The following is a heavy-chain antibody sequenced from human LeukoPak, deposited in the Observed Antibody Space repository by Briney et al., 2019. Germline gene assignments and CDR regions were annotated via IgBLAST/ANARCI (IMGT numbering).Heavy chain of an antibody. CDR2: VDPNRGGT. CDR1: GYPFINYW. V-gene: IGHV1-2*02. Sequence: ASVTVACKASGYPFINYWIHWVRQAPGQGREWMGGVDPNRGGTDYAQKFQGRVTMTRDTSIRTAYMELSSQRPDDTAVYYCARTSFDSWGQGTLVNVSS. CDR3: ARTSFDS. J-gene: IGHJ4*02.